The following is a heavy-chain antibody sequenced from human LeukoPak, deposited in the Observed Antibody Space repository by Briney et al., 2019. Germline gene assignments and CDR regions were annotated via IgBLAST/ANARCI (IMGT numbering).Heavy chain of an antibody. J-gene: IGHJ4*02. Sequence: GASVKVSCKASGYTFTSYGISWVRQAPGQGLEWMGGIIPIFGTANYAQKFQGRVTITTDESTSTAYMELSSLRSEDTAVYYCARGIAARPDYYFDYWGQGTLVTVSS. CDR1: GYTFTSYG. V-gene: IGHV1-69*05. CDR3: ARGIAARPDYYFDY. D-gene: IGHD6-6*01. CDR2: IIPIFGTA.